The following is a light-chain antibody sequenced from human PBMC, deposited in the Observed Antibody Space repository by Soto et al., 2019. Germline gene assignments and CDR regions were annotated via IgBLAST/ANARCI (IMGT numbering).Light chain of an antibody. Sequence: QSVLIQPPSVSGSPGQSVTISCTGTSSDVGNYNLVSWYQQHPGKAPKLMIYEGSKRPSGVSNRFSGSKSGNTASLTISILQAEDEADYYCCSYAGSSTYVFGTGTKVTVL. V-gene: IGLV2-23*01. CDR3: CSYAGSSTYV. J-gene: IGLJ1*01. CDR2: EGS. CDR1: SSDVGNYNL.